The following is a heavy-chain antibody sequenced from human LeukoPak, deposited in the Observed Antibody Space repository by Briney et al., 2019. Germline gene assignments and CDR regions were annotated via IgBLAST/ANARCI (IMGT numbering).Heavy chain of an antibody. CDR3: VRAQHRGWGFDY. Sequence: GGSLRLSCAASAFTFSSFAMHWVRQAPGKGLEWVALISYDGSYKHYADSVKGRFTISRDISKNTLYLQMNSLTVQDTAVYYCVRAQHRGWGFDYWGQGTLVTVSS. V-gene: IGHV3-30*04. D-gene: IGHD3-16*01. CDR2: ISYDGSYK. J-gene: IGHJ4*02. CDR1: AFTFSSFA.